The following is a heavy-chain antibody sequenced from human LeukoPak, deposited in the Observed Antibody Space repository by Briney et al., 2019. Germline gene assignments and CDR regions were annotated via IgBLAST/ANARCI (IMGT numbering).Heavy chain of an antibody. Sequence: SGGSLRLSCAASGFTFSSYSMNWVRQAPGKGLEWVSSISSSSSYIYYADSVKGRFTISRDNAKNSLYLQMNSLRAEDTAVYYCSREHSSSWYYYGMDVWGKGTTVTVSS. CDR2: ISSSSSYI. D-gene: IGHD6-13*01. J-gene: IGHJ6*04. CDR3: SREHSSSWYYYGMDV. CDR1: GFTFSSYS. V-gene: IGHV3-21*01.